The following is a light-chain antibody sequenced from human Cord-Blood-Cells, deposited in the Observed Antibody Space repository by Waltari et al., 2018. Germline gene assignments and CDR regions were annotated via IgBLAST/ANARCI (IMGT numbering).Light chain of an antibody. CDR2: WAS. J-gene: IGKJ2*03. Sequence: DIVMTQYPDSLAVSLGARATINCKSSKSVLYSSNNKNYLAWYRQKPGQHPKLLIYWASTRESGVPDRFSGSGSGTDFTLTISSLQAEDVAVYYCQQYYSTPLYSFGQGTKLEIK. V-gene: IGKV4-1*01. CDR1: KSVLYSSNNKNY. CDR3: QQYYSTPLYS.